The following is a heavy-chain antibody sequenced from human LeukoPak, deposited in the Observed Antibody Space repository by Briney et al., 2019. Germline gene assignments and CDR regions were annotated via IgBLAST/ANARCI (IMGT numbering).Heavy chain of an antibody. CDR3: ARAGSGSYYYYMDV. V-gene: IGHV1-69*05. D-gene: IGHD1-14*01. CDR2: IIPIFGTA. J-gene: IGHJ6*03. CDR1: GGTFSSYA. Sequence: ASVKVSCKASGGTFSSYAISWVRQAPGQGLEWMGGIIPIFGTANYAQKFQGRVTITTDESTSTAYMELRSLRSDDTAVYYCARAGSGSYYYYMDVWGKGTTVTVSS.